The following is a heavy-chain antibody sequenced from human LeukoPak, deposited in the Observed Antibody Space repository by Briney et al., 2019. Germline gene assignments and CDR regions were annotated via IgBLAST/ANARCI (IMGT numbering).Heavy chain of an antibody. Sequence: GGSLRLSCAASGFTFSGSALHWVRQASGKGLEWVGRIRSTANGYATAYAASVKGRFTISRDDSKNTAYLQMNSLRAEDTAVYYCARDQGYYGSGDDAFDIWGQGTMVTVSS. V-gene: IGHV3-73*01. D-gene: IGHD3-10*01. J-gene: IGHJ3*02. CDR1: GFTFSGSA. CDR2: IRSTANGYAT. CDR3: ARDQGYYGSGDDAFDI.